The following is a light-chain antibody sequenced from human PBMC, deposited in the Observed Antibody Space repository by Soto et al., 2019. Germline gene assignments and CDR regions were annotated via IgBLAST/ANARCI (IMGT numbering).Light chain of an antibody. Sequence: QSVLTQPPSVSGAPGQRVTISCTGRSSNIGAGYDVHWYQQLPGTAPKLLIYGNSNRPSGVPDRFSGSKSGTSASLAITGLQAEDEADYYCQSYDSSLSGWGFGGGTKVTVL. CDR2: GNS. J-gene: IGLJ3*02. CDR1: SSNIGAGYD. V-gene: IGLV1-40*01. CDR3: QSYDSSLSGWG.